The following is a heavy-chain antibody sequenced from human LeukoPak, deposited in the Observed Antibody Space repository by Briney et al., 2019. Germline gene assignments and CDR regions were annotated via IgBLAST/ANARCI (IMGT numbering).Heavy chain of an antibody. V-gene: IGHV3-23*01. CDR3: AKAPGTTVTRGFDY. CDR1: GFTFSSYA. CDR2: ISGSGNST. J-gene: IGHJ4*02. D-gene: IGHD4-17*01. Sequence: GGSLRLSCAASGFTFSSYAVSWVRQAPGKGLEWVSAISGSGNSTFYANSVKGRFTISRDISKNTLYPQMNSLRAEDTAVYYCAKAPGTTVTRGFDYWGQGTLVTVSS.